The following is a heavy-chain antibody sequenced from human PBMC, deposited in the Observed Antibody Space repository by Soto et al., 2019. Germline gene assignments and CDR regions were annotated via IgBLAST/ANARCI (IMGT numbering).Heavy chain of an antibody. Sequence: EVQLVESGGGLVQPGGSLRLSCTASGFIVSDTYVNWVRQAPGKGLEWVSVISNRGDTHYADSVRGRFSLSRDISDNSLHLQINNLRVEDTAVYYCAREPRYWRGGSCSITGDAYDIWGQGTMVTVSS. CDR1: GFIVSDTY. J-gene: IGHJ3*02. CDR2: ISNRGDT. CDR3: AREPRYWRGGSCSITGDAYDI. D-gene: IGHD2-15*01. V-gene: IGHV3-66*01.